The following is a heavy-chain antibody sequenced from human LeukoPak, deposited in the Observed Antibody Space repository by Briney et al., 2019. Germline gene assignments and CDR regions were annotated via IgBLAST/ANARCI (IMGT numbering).Heavy chain of an antibody. CDR2: IYYSGST. D-gene: IGHD3-22*01. Sequence: SETLSLTCAVYCGSLRGYYWTWIRQPPGKGLEWIGYIYYSGSTNYNPSLKSRVTISVDTSQNQFSLQLSSATAADAAVYYCARVGYYYDASGIYYFDYWGQGTLVTVSS. CDR3: ARVGYYYDASGIYYFDY. CDR1: CGSLRGYY. J-gene: IGHJ4*02. V-gene: IGHV4-59*01.